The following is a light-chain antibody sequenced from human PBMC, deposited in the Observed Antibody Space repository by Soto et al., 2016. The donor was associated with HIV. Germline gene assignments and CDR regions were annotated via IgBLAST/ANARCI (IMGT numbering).Light chain of an antibody. CDR2: DDS. Sequence: SYELTQPSSVSVAPGKTARITCGGSNIGSKSVHWYRQKPGQAPVLVVHDDSGRPSGIPERYSGSNSGNTATLTITRVEVGDEADYYCQVWDSSNYHWVFGGGTKMTVL. CDR1: NIGSKS. J-gene: IGLJ3*02. CDR3: QVWDSSNYHWV. V-gene: IGLV3-21*03.